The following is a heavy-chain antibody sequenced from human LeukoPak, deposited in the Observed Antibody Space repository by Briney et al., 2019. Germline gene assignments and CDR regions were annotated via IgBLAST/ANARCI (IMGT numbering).Heavy chain of an antibody. J-gene: IGHJ4*02. Sequence: GGSLRLSCAASGFTFSSYEINWVRQAPGKGLEWVSYISSSGSTIYYADSVKGRFTISRDNSKNTLYLQMNSLRAEDTAVYYCAKDQVVGYYYDSSGNRSPIDYWGQGTLVTVSS. D-gene: IGHD3-22*01. V-gene: IGHV3-48*03. CDR2: ISSSGSTI. CDR3: AKDQVVGYYYDSSGNRSPIDY. CDR1: GFTFSSYE.